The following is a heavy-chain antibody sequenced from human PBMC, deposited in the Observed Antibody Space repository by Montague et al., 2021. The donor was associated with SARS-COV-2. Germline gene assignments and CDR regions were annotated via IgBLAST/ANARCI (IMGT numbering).Heavy chain of an antibody. V-gene: IGHV4-39*01. Sequence: SETLSLTCTVSGGSITSSAYYWSWIRQSPGKGLEWIGTIYYSGNTYSNPSLKSRVTISMDTSKSQVSLKINSVTAADTAVYFYASLGSPAYCGGDCYLRDYGMDVWGQGTRVTVSS. CDR1: GGSITSSAYY. J-gene: IGHJ6*02. CDR2: IYYSGNT. D-gene: IGHD2-21*02. CDR3: ASLGSPAYCGGDCYLRDYGMDV.